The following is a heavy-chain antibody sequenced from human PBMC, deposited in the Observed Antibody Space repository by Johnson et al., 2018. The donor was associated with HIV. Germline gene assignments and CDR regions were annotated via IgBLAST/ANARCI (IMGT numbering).Heavy chain of an antibody. CDR3: AKGPGDALDI. CDR1: GFTFSNAW. Sequence: EVQLVESGGGVVRPGGSLRLSCAASGFTFSNAWMSWVRQAPGKGLEWVGRIKSKTDGGTTDYAAPVKARFTISRDDSKNTLYLQMNSLKTEDTAVYYCAKGPGDALDIWGQGTMVTVSS. V-gene: IGHV3-15*01. J-gene: IGHJ3*02. CDR2: IKSKTDGGTT.